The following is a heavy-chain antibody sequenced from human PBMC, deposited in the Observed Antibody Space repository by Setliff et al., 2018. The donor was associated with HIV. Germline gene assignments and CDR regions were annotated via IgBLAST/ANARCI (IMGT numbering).Heavy chain of an antibody. V-gene: IGHV4-39*01. Sequence: SETLSLTCTVSGGSISNNSYYWGWVRQPPGKGLELIGNLSYNGNTYYNPSLKSRVTISVDTSKNQFSLKLSSVTAADTAIYFCARQFRYPNRAVAGVDYWGQGTLVTVSS. CDR2: LSYNGNT. CDR3: ARQFRYPNRAVAGVDY. J-gene: IGHJ4*02. D-gene: IGHD6-19*01. CDR1: GGSISNNSYY.